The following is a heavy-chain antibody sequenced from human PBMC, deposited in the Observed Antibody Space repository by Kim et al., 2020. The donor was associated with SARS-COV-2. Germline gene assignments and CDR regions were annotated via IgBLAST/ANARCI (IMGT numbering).Heavy chain of an antibody. Sequence: YADSVKGRFTISRDNAKNTLYLQMNSLRAEDTAVYYCARDQRLGATGTGYWGQGTPVTVSS. D-gene: IGHD6-13*01. V-gene: IGHV3-74*01. CDR3: ARDQRLGATGTGY. J-gene: IGHJ4*02.